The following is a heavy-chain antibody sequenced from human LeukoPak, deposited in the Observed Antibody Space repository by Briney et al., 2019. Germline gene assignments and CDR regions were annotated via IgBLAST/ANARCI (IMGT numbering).Heavy chain of an antibody. CDR1: GFTFDDYA. CDR3: AKGVQLSTFDAFDI. CDR2: ISWNSCSI. V-gene: IGHV3-9*03. D-gene: IGHD5-18*01. J-gene: IGHJ3*02. Sequence: SLRLSCAASGFTFDDYAMRCVRQGPGEGLGWGSGISWNSCSIGYADSVKGRFTISRDIDKNSLYLQMNSLRAEDMALYYCAKGVQLSTFDAFDIWGQGTMVTVSS.